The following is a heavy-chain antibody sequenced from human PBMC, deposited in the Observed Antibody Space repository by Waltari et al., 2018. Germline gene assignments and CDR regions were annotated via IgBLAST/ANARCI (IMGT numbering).Heavy chain of an antibody. V-gene: IGHV4-39*01. CDR2: VFYNGDT. CDR1: GGPFSSTSYY. Sequence: QVQLQESGPGLVKPSETLSLTCTVSGGPFSSTSYYWGWIRQPPGKGLEWIGYVFYNGDTYYNPSLKSRVTISIDTSKNQFSLKLTSVTAADTAVYHSARRMVTTGYFDYWGQGTLVTVSS. J-gene: IGHJ4*02. D-gene: IGHD4-4*01. CDR3: ARRMVTTGYFDY.